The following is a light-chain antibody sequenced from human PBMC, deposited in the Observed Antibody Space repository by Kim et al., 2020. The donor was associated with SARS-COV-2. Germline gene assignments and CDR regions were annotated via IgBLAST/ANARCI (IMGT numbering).Light chain of an antibody. Sequence: SVSPGQTARITCSGDVLAKKYARWFQQKPGQAPVVVIYKDRERPSGIPERFSGSSSGTTVTLTISGAQVEDEADYYCYSAADNNPLVGGGTQLTVL. J-gene: IGLJ2*01. CDR2: KDR. CDR3: YSAADNNPL. CDR1: VLAKKY. V-gene: IGLV3-27*01.